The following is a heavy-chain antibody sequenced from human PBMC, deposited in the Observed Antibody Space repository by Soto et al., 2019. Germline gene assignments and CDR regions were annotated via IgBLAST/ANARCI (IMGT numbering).Heavy chain of an antibody. CDR3: ARGPTRLPGIAAAGGMDV. J-gene: IGHJ6*02. CDR1: GGSFSGYY. CDR2: INHSGST. Sequence: KPSETLSLTCAVYGGSFSGYYWSWIRQPPGKGLEWIGEINHSGSTNYNPSLKSRVTISVDTSKNQFSLKLSSVTAADTAVYYCARGPTRLPGIAAAGGMDVWGQGTTVTVSS. V-gene: IGHV4-34*01. D-gene: IGHD6-13*01.